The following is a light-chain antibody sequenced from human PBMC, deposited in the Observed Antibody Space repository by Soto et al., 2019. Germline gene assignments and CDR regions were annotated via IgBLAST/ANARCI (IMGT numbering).Light chain of an antibody. J-gene: IGLJ3*02. CDR2: EVS. CDR1: SSDVGEENY. V-gene: IGLV2-8*01. Sequence: QSVLTQPPSASGSPGQSVTITCSGTSSDVGEENYVSWYQQHPGKVPKLILYEVSKRPSGVPDRFSGSRSGNTASLTVSGLQAEDEADYYCSSYAGSNSVVFGGGTKLTVL. CDR3: SSYAGSNSVV.